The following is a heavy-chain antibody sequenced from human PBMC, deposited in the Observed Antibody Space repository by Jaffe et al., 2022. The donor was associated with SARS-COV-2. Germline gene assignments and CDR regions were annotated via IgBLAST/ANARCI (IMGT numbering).Heavy chain of an antibody. Sequence: QVQLVESGGGVVQPGRSLRLSCAASGFTFSSYGMHWVRQAPGKGLEWVAVIWYDGSNKYYADSVKGRFTISRDNSKNTLYLQMNSLRAEDTAVYYCARDGGPDIVLQTYFDYWGQGTLVTVSS. V-gene: IGHV3-33*01. CDR1: GFTFSSYG. D-gene: IGHD2-15*01. J-gene: IGHJ4*02. CDR3: ARDGGPDIVLQTYFDY. CDR2: IWYDGSNK.